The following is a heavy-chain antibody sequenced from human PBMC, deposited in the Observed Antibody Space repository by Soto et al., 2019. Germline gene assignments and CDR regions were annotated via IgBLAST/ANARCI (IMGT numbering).Heavy chain of an antibody. Sequence: EVQLVQSGGGLVQPGGSLRLSCIPSGFLFSSYWMHWVRQVPGKGVMWVSEIRPDGGTTYYADSVKGRFTMSGDNAKNTQYLQMNSLRGEDTGVYYCVRGTSAWKGVDVWGQGTTVTGSS. CDR2: IRPDGGTT. CDR1: GFLFSSYW. J-gene: IGHJ6*02. D-gene: IGHD1-1*01. CDR3: VRGTSAWKGVDV. V-gene: IGHV3-74*01.